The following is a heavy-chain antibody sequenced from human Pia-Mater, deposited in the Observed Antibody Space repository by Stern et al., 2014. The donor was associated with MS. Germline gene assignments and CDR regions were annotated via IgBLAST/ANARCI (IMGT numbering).Heavy chain of an antibody. CDR3: ARDPSYSSGGSCYPSYFDY. CDR1: GFTFSSYG. Sequence: VQLVQSGGGVVQPGRSLRLSCAASGFTFSSYGMHWVRQAPGKGLEWVAVIWYDGSNKYYADSVKGRFTISRDNSKNTLYLQMNSLRAEDTAVYYCARDPSYSSGGSCYPSYFDYWGQGTLVTVSS. CDR2: IWYDGSNK. V-gene: IGHV3-33*01. J-gene: IGHJ4*02. D-gene: IGHD2-15*01.